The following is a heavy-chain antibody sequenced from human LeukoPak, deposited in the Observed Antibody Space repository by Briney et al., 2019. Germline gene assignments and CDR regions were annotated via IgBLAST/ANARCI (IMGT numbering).Heavy chain of an antibody. D-gene: IGHD2-21*02. V-gene: IGHV3-7*01. CDR2: INQDASEI. J-gene: IGHJ4*02. Sequence: PGGSLRLSCAASGFTFSTYWMMWYRQAPGEGLEWVGNINQDASEINYVDSVRGRFTISRDNAKNSLHLQMNSLRAEDTAVYYCATDRDNSDWQKRFDSWGQGTLVTVSS. CDR1: GFTFSTYW. CDR3: ATDRDNSDWQKRFDS.